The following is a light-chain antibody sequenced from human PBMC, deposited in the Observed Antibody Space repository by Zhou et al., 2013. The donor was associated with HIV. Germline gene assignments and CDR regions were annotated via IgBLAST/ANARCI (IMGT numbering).Light chain of an antibody. CDR2: GAS. Sequence: EIVLTQSPGTLSLSPGERATLSCRASQSVSSSYLAWYQQKPGQAPRLLIYGASTRATPIPARFSGSGSGTDFTLTISSLQPEDFATYYCLQHNSYPLTFGQGTKVEIK. J-gene: IGKJ1*01. V-gene: IGKV3-20*01. CDR1: QSVSSSY. CDR3: LQHNSYPLT.